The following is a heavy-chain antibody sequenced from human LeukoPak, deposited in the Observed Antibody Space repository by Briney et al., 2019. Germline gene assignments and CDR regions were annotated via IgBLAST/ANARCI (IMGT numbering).Heavy chain of an antibody. J-gene: IGHJ5*02. CDR1: GFAFNTYS. V-gene: IGHV3-21*04. CDR3: AKSYCITTSCWFWFDP. CDR2: IFSSSTYI. Sequence: PGGSLRLSCAASGFAFNTYSMNWVRQAPGKGLEWVSFIFSSSTYIYYTDSVKGRFTISRDNAKNSLYLQMNSLRAEDTALYYCAKSYCITTSCWFWFDPWGQGTLVTLSS. D-gene: IGHD2-2*01.